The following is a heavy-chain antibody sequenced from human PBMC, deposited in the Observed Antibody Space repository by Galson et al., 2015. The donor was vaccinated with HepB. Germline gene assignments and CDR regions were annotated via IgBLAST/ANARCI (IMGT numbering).Heavy chain of an antibody. CDR3: AGTRGSDYYYYGMDV. V-gene: IGHV5-51*01. CDR1: GYSFTSYW. CDR2: IYPGDSDT. Sequence: QSGAEVKKPGESLKISCKGSGYSFTSYWIGWVRQMPGKGLEWMGIIYPGDSDTRYSPSFQGQVTISADKSISTAYLQWSSLKASDTAMYYCAGTRGSDYYYYGMDVWGQGTTVTVPS. D-gene: IGHD3-10*01. J-gene: IGHJ6*02.